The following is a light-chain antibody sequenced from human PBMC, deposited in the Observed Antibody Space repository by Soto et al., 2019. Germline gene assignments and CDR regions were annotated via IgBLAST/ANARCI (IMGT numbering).Light chain of an antibody. CDR2: EVS. V-gene: IGLV2-23*02. CDR1: SSDVGSYNL. CDR3: CSYAGSSTFLV. Sequence: QSALTQPASVSGSPGQSITISCTGTSSDVGSYNLVSWYQQHPGKAPKLMIYEVSKRPSGVSNRFSGSESGNTASLTISGLQAEDEADYYCCSYAGSSTFLVFGGGTKVTVL. J-gene: IGLJ2*01.